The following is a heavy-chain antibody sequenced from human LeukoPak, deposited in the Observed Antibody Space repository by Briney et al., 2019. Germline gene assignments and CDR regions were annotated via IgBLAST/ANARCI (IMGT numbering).Heavy chain of an antibody. J-gene: IGHJ4*02. D-gene: IGHD5-18*01. V-gene: IGHV4-30-4*01. CDR1: GGSISSGDYY. Sequence: PSQTLSLTCTVSGGSISSGDYYWSWIRQSPGKGLEWIGYIYYSGSTYYNPSLKSRVTISVDTSKNQFSLKLSSVTAADTAVYYCARVTGYSYGSAEFDYWGQGTLVTVSS. CDR2: IYYSGST. CDR3: ARVTGYSYGSAEFDY.